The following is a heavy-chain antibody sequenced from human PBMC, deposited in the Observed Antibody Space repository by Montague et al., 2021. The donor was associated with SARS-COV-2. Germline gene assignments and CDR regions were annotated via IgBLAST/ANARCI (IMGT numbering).Heavy chain of an antibody. Sequence: SETLSLTCTVFGGSISTSPYFWGWIRQPPGKGLEWIGSIYYSGSTYYNPSLKSRVAISIDTSENQFSLKLSSVTAADTAVYYCARGNRIAVAGTDFDYWGQGTLVTVSS. V-gene: IGHV4-39*07. J-gene: IGHJ4*02. CDR2: IYYSGST. CDR1: GGSISTSPYF. D-gene: IGHD6-19*01. CDR3: ARGNRIAVAGTDFDY.